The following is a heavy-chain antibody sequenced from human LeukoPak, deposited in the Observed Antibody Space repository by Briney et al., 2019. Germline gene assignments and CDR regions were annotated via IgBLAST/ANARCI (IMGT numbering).Heavy chain of an antibody. D-gene: IGHD6-19*01. CDR2: MNPNSGNT. J-gene: IGHJ6*03. CDR1: GYTFTSYG. V-gene: IGHV1-8*03. CDR3: ATGAGRIAVAGTHYYYYMDV. Sequence: ASVKVSCKASGYTFTSYGISWVRQATGQGLEWMGWMNPNSGNTGYAQKFQGRVTITRNTSISTAYMELSSLRSGDTAVYYCATGAGRIAVAGTHYYYYMDVWGKGTTVTVSS.